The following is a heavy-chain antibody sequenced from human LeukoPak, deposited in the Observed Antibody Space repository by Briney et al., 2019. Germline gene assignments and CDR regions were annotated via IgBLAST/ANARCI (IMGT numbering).Heavy chain of an antibody. CDR1: GFTFDDYG. V-gene: IGHV3-30*03. CDR2: ISYDGSNK. Sequence: GGSLRLSCAASGFTFDDYGMSWVRQAPGKGLEWVAVISYDGSNKYYADSVKGRFTISRDNSKNTLYLQMNSLRAEDTAVYYCAREEGRITIFGVVKSIDYWGQGTLVTVSS. CDR3: AREEGRITIFGVVKSIDY. D-gene: IGHD3-3*01. J-gene: IGHJ4*02.